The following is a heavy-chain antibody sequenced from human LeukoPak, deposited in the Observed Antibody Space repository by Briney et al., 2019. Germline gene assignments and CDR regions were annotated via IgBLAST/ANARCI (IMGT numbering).Heavy chain of an antibody. CDR1: GFTFDDYA. J-gene: IGHJ3*02. CDR3: AKVASSSWYDAFDI. D-gene: IGHD6-13*01. V-gene: IGHV3-9*03. CDR2: ISWNSGSI. Sequence: PGRSLRLSCAASGFTFDDYAMHWVRQAPGKGLEWVSGISWNSGSIVYADSVEGRFTISRDNAKNSLYLQMNSLRAEDMALYYCAKVASSSWYDAFDIWGQGTMVTVSS.